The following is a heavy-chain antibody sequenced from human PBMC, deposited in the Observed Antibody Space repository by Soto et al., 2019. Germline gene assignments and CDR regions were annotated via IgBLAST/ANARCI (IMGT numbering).Heavy chain of an antibody. Sequence: ASVKVSCKASGYTFTSYDINWVRQATGQGLEWMGWMNPNSGNTGYAQKFQGRVTMTRNTSISTAYMELSSLRSEDTAVYYCARTGRSNRANTYSYMDVWGKGTTVTVSS. CDR3: ARTGRSNRANTYSYMDV. J-gene: IGHJ6*03. CDR2: MNPNSGNT. D-gene: IGHD2-8*01. V-gene: IGHV1-8*01. CDR1: GYTFTSYD.